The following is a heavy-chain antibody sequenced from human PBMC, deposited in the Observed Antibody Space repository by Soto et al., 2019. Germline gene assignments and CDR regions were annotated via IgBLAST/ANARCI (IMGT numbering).Heavy chain of an antibody. CDR2: ISAYNGNT. D-gene: IGHD5-12*01. V-gene: IGHV1-18*01. CDR1: GYTFTSYG. J-gene: IGHJ4*02. CDR3: ARDYEGYSGSEPFDY. Sequence: QVQLVQSGAEVKKPGASVKVSCMASGYTFTSYGISWVRQAPGQGLEWMGWISAYNGNTNYAQKLQGRVTMTTDTSTTTAYMELMSLRSDDTAVYYCARDYEGYSGSEPFDYWGQGTLVTVSS.